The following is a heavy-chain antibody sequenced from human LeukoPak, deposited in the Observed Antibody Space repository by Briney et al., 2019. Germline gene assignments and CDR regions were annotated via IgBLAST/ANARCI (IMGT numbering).Heavy chain of an antibody. Sequence: GESLKISCKGSGYIFTNYWIGWVRQMPGKGLEWMGIIYPADSDTRYSPSFQGQVTISADKSISTAYLQWSSLKASDTAMNYCARYCSGGICYSKGFDYWGQGALVTVSS. CDR1: GYIFTNYW. V-gene: IGHV5-51*01. CDR3: ARYCSGGICYSKGFDY. J-gene: IGHJ4*02. D-gene: IGHD2-15*01. CDR2: IYPADSDT.